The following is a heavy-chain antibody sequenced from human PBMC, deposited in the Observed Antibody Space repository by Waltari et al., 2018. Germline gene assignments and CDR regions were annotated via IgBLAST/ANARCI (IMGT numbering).Heavy chain of an antibody. V-gene: IGHV3-30*02. Sequence: QVPLVESGGGVVQPGGSVRPSCAASGFTFSSYGMHLVRKAPGRGLEGVSLIRYDGGNKYSADSVTGRFTSSRDNSKIPLYLPMNSRRAEDTAVYYCAKELSGARVYYYDSYYIDFWGNGTTVTVSS. CDR2: IRYDGGNK. J-gene: IGHJ6*03. D-gene: IGHD3-10*01. CDR1: GFTFSSYG. CDR3: AKELSGARVYYYDSYYIDF.